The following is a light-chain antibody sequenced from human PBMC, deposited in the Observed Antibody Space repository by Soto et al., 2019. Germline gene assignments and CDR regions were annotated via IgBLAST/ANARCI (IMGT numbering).Light chain of an antibody. V-gene: IGKV3-11*02. CDR2: DAS. J-gene: IGKJ4*01. CDR1: QSVGSY. Sequence: EIEVTQSPSTLSFSPGERATLSCRTSQSVGSYLAWYQKKPGQAPRLLIYDASNRATGIPARFSGGGSGRDFTLTISSLEPEHFAVYYCQQRSNWPPLTFGGGTKVEI. CDR3: QQRSNWPPLT.